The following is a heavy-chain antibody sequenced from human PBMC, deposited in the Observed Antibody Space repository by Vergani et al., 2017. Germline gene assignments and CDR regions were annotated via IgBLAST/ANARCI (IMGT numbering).Heavy chain of an antibody. Sequence: QVQLQQWGAGLLKPSETLSLTCAVYGGSFSGYYWSWIRQPPGKGLEWIGEINHSGSTNYNPSLKSRVTISVDTSKDQFSLKLSSVTAADTAVYYCARAEYISSSALWFDYWGQGTLVTVSS. CDR3: ARAEYISSSALWFDY. J-gene: IGHJ4*02. D-gene: IGHD6-6*01. CDR1: GGSFSGYY. V-gene: IGHV4-34*01. CDR2: INHSGST.